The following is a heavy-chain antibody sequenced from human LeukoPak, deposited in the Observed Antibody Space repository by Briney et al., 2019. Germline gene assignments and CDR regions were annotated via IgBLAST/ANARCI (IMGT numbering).Heavy chain of an antibody. CDR2: IYYSGST. CDR3: ARVCVLYGDYFDY. D-gene: IGHD4-17*01. V-gene: IGHV4-31*03. J-gene: IGHJ4*02. Sequence: SETLSLTCTVSGGSISSGGYYWSWIRQHPGKGLEWIGYIYYSGSTYYNPSLKSRVTISVDTSKNQFSLKLSSVTAADTAVYYCARVCVLYGDYFDYWGQGTLVTVSS. CDR1: GGSISSGGYY.